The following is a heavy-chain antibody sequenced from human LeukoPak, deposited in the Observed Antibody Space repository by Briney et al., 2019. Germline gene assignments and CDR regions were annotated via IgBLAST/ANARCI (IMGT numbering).Heavy chain of an antibody. CDR3: AAEGSVGAAAGTDYYYYMDV. V-gene: IGHV1-58*01. J-gene: IGHJ6*03. CDR2: IVVGSGNT. D-gene: IGHD6-13*01. CDR1: GFTFTSSA. Sequence: SVKASCKASGFTFTSSAVQWVRQARGQRLEWIGWIVVGSGNTNYAQKFQERVTITRDMSTSTAYMELSSLRSEDTAVYYCAAEGSVGAAAGTDYYYYMDVWGKGTTVTVSS.